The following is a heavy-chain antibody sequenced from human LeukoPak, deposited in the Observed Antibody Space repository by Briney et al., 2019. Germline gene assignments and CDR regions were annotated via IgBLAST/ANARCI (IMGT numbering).Heavy chain of an antibody. Sequence: PSETLSLTCTVSGGSISSYYWSWIRQPGGKGLEWIGRIHTSGSTYYNPSLKSRVTISVDTSKNQFSLKLNSVTAADTAVYYCARSLLFYCSGGSCYFDYWGQGTLVTVSS. CDR1: GGSISSYY. J-gene: IGHJ4*02. CDR2: IHTSGST. V-gene: IGHV4-4*07. CDR3: ARSLLFYCSGGSCYFDY. D-gene: IGHD2-15*01.